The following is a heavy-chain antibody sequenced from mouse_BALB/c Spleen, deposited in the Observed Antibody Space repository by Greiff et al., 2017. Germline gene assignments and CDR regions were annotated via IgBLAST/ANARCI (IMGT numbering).Heavy chain of an antibody. CDR3: TRWDYRYDVCAY. Sequence: QVQLQQPGAELVKPGASVKLSCKASGYTFTSYYMYWVKQRPGQGLEWIGGINPSNGGTNFNEKFKSKATLTVDKSSSTAYMQLSSLTSEDSAVYYCTRWDYRYDVCAYWGQGTLVTVSA. CDR1: GYTFTSYY. J-gene: IGHJ3*01. D-gene: IGHD2-14*01. V-gene: IGHV1S81*02. CDR2: INPSNGGT.